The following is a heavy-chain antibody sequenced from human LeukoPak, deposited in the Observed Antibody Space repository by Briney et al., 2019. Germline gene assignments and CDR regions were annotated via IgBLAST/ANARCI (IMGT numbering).Heavy chain of an antibody. D-gene: IGHD6-13*01. J-gene: IGHJ4*02. CDR2: IKEDGSEQ. CDR3: ARERIATASAGDY. V-gene: IGHV3-7*01. CDR1: GFTFSNYW. Sequence: PGGSLRLSCAASGFTFSNYWMRWVRQAPGKGLEWVANIKEDGSEQHYEDSVKGRFTISRDNAKNSLYLQMNSLRGENTALYYCARERIATASAGDYWGQGTLVTVSS.